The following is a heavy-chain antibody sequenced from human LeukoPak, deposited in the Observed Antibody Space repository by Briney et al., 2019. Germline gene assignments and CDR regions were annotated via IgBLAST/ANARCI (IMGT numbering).Heavy chain of an antibody. CDR1: GGSISSGGYY. CDR2: INHSGST. J-gene: IGHJ6*02. V-gene: IGHV4-39*07. Sequence: SETLSLTCTVSGGSISSGGYYWSWIRQPPGKGLEWIGEINHSGSTNYNPSLKSRVTISVDTSKNQFSLKLSSVTAADTAVYYCGYCSSTSCPYYYYGMDVWGQGTTVTVSS. CDR3: GYCSSTSCPYYYYGMDV. D-gene: IGHD2-2*01.